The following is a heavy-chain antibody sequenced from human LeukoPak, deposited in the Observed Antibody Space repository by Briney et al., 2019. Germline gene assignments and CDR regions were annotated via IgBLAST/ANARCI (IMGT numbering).Heavy chain of an antibody. J-gene: IGHJ3*02. Sequence: PGGSLRLSCAASGFTFSSYAVSWVRQAPGKGLEWVSAISGSGGSTYYADSVKGRFTISRDNSKNTLYLQMNSLRAEDTAVYYCAKDHDRYYYDSSGYYPDAFDIWGQGTMVSVSS. CDR2: ISGSGGST. CDR1: GFTFSSYA. D-gene: IGHD3-22*01. V-gene: IGHV3-23*01. CDR3: AKDHDRYYYDSSGYYPDAFDI.